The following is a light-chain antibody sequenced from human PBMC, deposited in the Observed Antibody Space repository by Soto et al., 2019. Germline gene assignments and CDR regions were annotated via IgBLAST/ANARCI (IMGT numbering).Light chain of an antibody. CDR3: SSYTSGSVYV. Sequence: QSALTQPASVSGSPGQSITISCTGTSSDVGGYNYVSWYQQHPGKAPKLMIFDVTIRPSGVSNRFSGSKSGNTASLTISGLQAEDEADYYCSSYTSGSVYVFGTGTKVTVL. J-gene: IGLJ1*01. CDR1: SSDVGGYNY. CDR2: DVT. V-gene: IGLV2-14*01.